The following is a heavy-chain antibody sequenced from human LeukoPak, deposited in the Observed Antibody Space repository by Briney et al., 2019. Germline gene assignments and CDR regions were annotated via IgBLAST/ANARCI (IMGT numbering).Heavy chain of an antibody. Sequence: SVKVSCKASGYTFTNYDLTWVRQAPGQGLEWMGRIIPILGIANYAQKFQGRVTITADKSTSTAYMELSSLRSEDTAVYYCARANYYDSSGPFDYWGQGTLVTVSS. D-gene: IGHD3-22*01. J-gene: IGHJ4*02. CDR1: GYTFTNYD. CDR3: ARANYYDSSGPFDY. CDR2: IIPILGIA. V-gene: IGHV1-69*04.